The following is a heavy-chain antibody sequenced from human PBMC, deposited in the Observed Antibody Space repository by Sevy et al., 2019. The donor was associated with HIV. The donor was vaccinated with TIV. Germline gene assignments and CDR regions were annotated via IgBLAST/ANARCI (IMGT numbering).Heavy chain of an antibody. CDR1: GFSLGDYC. CDR2: VRDRGYGGTT. J-gene: IGHJ4*03. CDR3: TREVVTMARGIHIVFDL. V-gene: IGHV3-49*03. Sequence: GGSLRLSCTASGFSLGDYCVSWFRQAPGKGLEWVGAVRDRGYGGTTEYAASVKGRFTILRDDSINIAYLQMDSLNIEEKAVYYCTREVVTMARGIHIVFDLWGQGTLVTVSS. D-gene: IGHD3-10*01.